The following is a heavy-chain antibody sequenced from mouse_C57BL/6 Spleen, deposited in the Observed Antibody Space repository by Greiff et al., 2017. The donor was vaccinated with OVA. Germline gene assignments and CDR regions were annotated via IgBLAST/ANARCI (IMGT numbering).Heavy chain of an antibody. CDR3: VRQRVYWYFDV. Sequence: EVKLMESGGGLVQPKGSLKLSCAASGFSFNTYAMNWVRQAPGKGLEWVARIRSKSNNYATYYADSVKDRFTISRDDSESMLYLQMNNLKTEDTAMYYCVRQRVYWYFDVWGTGTTVTVSS. CDR2: IRSKSNNYAT. J-gene: IGHJ1*03. V-gene: IGHV10-1*01. CDR1: GFSFNTYA.